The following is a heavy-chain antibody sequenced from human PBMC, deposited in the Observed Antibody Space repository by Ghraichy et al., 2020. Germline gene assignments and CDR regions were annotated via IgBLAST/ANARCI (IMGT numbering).Heavy chain of an antibody. Sequence: SETLSLTCSVSGASFGSNSFYWAWIRQPPGKGLEWIGRVFHNGNTYYSPSLNSRVTISVDTSKNQLSLKPNSVTAADTAVYFCARRFGYSGSCDPWGQGTLVTVSS. D-gene: IGHD1-26*01. CDR2: VFHNGNT. V-gene: IGHV4-39*01. J-gene: IGHJ5*02. CDR3: ARRFGYSGSCDP. CDR1: GASFGSNSFY.